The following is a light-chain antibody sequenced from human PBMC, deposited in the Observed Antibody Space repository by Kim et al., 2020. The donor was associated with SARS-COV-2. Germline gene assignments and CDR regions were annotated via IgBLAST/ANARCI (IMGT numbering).Light chain of an antibody. CDR2: GAS. V-gene: IGKV3-20*01. CDR3: QQNGSSPWT. Sequence: EIVLTQSPGPLSLSPGERATLSCRASQSVSSSYLAWYQQKPGQAPRLLIYGASSRATGIPDRFSGSGSGTDFTLTISRLEPEDFAVYYWQQNGSSPWTFGQGTKVEIK. J-gene: IGKJ1*01. CDR1: QSVSSSY.